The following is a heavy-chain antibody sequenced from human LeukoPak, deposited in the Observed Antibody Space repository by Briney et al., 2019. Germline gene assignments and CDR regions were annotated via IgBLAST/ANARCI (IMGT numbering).Heavy chain of an antibody. CDR3: AKDGGSRIYYYYYGMDV. Sequence: GGSLRLSCAASGFTFSSYGMHWVRQAPGKGLGWVAFIRYDGSNKYYADSVKGRFTISRDNSKNTLYLQMNSLRAEDTVVYYCAKDGGSRIYYYYYGMDVWGQGTTVTVSS. D-gene: IGHD2-2*01. CDR2: IRYDGSNK. V-gene: IGHV3-30*02. CDR1: GFTFSSYG. J-gene: IGHJ6*02.